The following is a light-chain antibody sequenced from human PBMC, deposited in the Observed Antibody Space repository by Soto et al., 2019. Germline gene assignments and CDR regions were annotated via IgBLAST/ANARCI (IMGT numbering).Light chain of an antibody. V-gene: IGLV2-14*03. CDR3: SSYTSSSTHV. J-gene: IGLJ1*01. CDR1: SSDVGGYNF. CDR2: DVT. Sequence: QSVLTQPASVSGSPGQSITISCTGTSSDVGGYNFVSWYQQHPGKVPKLLIYDVTSRPSGVSDRFSGSKSGNTASLTISGLQTEDEGDYYSSSYTSSSTHVFGSGTKLTVL.